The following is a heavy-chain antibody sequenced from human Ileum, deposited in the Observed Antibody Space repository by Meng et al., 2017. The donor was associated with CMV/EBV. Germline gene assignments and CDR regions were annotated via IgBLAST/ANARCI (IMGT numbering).Heavy chain of an antibody. CDR2: VRSDGGDGDNK. J-gene: IGHJ4*02. V-gene: IGHV3-30*02. D-gene: IGHD2-15*01. CDR1: GFSISSFV. Sequence: GGSLRLSCAASGFSISSFVMHWVRQTPDKGLEWVTMVRSDGGDGDNKYYTDSVKGRFTISRDKSNNMLYLYMESLRSEDTAVYYCAKEGSGGPYYQHWGQATLVTVSS. CDR3: AKEGSGGPYYQH.